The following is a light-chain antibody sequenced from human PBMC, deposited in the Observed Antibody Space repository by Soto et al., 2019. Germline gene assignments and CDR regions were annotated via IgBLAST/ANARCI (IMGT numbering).Light chain of an antibody. Sequence: QSVLTQPPSASGTPGQRITISCSGSSSNIGYKTVSWYQQLPGTAPKLLIYGDNLRPSGVADRFSASKSGTSASLAISGLQSEDEADYYCAAWDDSLNGWVFGGGTKLTVL. CDR2: GDN. V-gene: IGLV1-44*01. CDR1: SSNIGYKT. CDR3: AAWDDSLNGWV. J-gene: IGLJ3*02.